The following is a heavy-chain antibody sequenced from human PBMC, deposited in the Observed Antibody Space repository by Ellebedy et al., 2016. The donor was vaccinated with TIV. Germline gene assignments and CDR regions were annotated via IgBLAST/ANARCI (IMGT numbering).Heavy chain of an antibody. Sequence: GESLKISCAASGFTFSSYDMTWVRQDPGKGLEWVSSISGSGDRTYYTDSVKGRFTISRDNSKNTRYLEMNSLRAEDTALYYCAKYRIYSRSTGGGDCWGQGTLVTVSS. D-gene: IGHD6-6*01. CDR2: ISGSGDRT. CDR1: GFTFSSYD. CDR3: AKYRIYSRSTGGGDC. V-gene: IGHV3-23*01. J-gene: IGHJ4*02.